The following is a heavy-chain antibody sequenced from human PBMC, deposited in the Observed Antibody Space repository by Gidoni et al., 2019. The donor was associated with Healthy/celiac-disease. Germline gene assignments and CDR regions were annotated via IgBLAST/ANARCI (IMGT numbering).Heavy chain of an antibody. V-gene: IGHV4-34*01. CDR3: ARTSVSSGSFFDY. Sequence: QVQLQQWGAGLLKPSETLSLTCAVYVGSFSGYYWSWIRQPPGKGLEWIGEINHSGSTNYNPSLKSRVTISVDTSKNQFSLKLSSVTAADTAVYYCARTSVSSGSFFDYWGQGTLVTVSS. D-gene: IGHD6-19*01. J-gene: IGHJ4*02. CDR1: VGSFSGYY. CDR2: INHSGST.